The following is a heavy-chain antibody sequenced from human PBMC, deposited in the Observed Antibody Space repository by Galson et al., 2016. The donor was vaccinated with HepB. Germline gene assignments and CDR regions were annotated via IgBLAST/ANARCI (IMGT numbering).Heavy chain of an antibody. J-gene: IGHJ5*01. V-gene: IGHV2-5*02. CDR3: AHRRESVVVLGGWFDS. CDR1: GFSLPTNVG. CDR2: IYWDDDK. D-gene: IGHD3-22*01. Sequence: PALVTPPQTLTLTCTFSGFSLPTNVGVGWIRQPPGKALEWLAMIYWDDDKRYSPSLKSRLSVTKDTSKNQVVFTMSNMDPVDTATYYCAHRRESVVVLGGWFDSWGQGILVTVSS.